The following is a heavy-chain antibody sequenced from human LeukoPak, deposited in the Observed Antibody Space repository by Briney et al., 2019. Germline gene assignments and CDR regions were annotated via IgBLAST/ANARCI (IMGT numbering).Heavy chain of an antibody. CDR2: ISASYGNT. CDR3: ARERPTDNAFDV. Sequence: GASVTVSCKASGYTFTNYGITWVRQAPGQGLAWMGWISASYGNTYYAQKLQGRVTMTTDTSTNTVYMELRSLRSDDTAVYYCARERPTDNAFDVWGQGTTVTVSS. J-gene: IGHJ3*01. V-gene: IGHV1-18*01. CDR1: GYTFTNYG. D-gene: IGHD4-17*01.